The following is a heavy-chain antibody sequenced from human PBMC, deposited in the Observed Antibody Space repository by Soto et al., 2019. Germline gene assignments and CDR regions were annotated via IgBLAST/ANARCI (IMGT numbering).Heavy chain of an antibody. CDR1: GFTFSSYA. V-gene: IGHV3-30-3*01. J-gene: IGHJ4*02. Sequence: GGSLRLSCAASGFTFSSYAMHWVRQAPGKGLEWVAVISYDGSNKYYADSVKGRFTISRDNSKNTLYLQMNSLRAEDTAVYYCARDQGSYYAEFDYWGQGTPVNVS. D-gene: IGHD1-26*01. CDR3: ARDQGSYYAEFDY. CDR2: ISYDGSNK.